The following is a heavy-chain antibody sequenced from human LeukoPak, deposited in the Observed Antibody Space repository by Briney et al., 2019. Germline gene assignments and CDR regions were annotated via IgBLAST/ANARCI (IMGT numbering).Heavy chain of an antibody. Sequence: GGSLRLSCAASGFTFSSYAMHWVRQAPGKGLEWVAVISYDGSNKYYADSVKGRFTISRDNAKNSLYLQMNSLRAEDTAVYYYAREGYYGSEMKVLPYYYYGMDVWGQGTTVTVSS. CDR1: GFTFSSYA. CDR3: AREGYYGSEMKVLPYYYYGMDV. V-gene: IGHV3-30-3*01. J-gene: IGHJ6*02. CDR2: ISYDGSNK. D-gene: IGHD3-10*01.